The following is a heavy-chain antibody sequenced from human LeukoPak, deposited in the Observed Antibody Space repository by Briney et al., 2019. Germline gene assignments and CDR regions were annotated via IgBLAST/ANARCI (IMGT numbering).Heavy chain of an antibody. J-gene: IGHJ4*02. CDR1: GFTFSSYS. CDR3: ARGETGTTFTFDY. Sequence: GGSLRLSRAASGFTFSSYSMNWVRQAPGKGLEWVSSISSSSSYIYYADSVKGRFTISRDNAKNSLYLQMNSLRAEDTAVYYCARGETGTTFTFDYWGQGTLVTVSS. CDR2: ISSSSSYI. V-gene: IGHV3-21*01. D-gene: IGHD1-7*01.